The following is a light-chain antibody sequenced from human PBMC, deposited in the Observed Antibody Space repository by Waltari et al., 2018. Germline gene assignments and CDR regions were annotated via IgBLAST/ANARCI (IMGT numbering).Light chain of an antibody. J-gene: IGLJ3*02. CDR3: CSYAGNYIWV. CDR1: SSAIGRYDI. CDR2: DVS. V-gene: IGLV2-23*02. Sequence: QSALTQPASVSGSPGQSVTISCTGVSSAIGRYDIVSWYQQHPGNAPKLIICDVSKRPSGVSDRFSGSKSGDTASLTISGLQFEDEADYYCCSYAGNYIWVFGGGTRLTVL.